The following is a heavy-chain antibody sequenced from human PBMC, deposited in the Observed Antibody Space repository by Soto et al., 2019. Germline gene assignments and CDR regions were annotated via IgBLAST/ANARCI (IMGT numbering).Heavy chain of an antibody. D-gene: IGHD3-9*01. Sequence: GGSLRLSCAASGFTFSSYDMHWVRQATGKGLEWVSAIGTAGDPYYPGSVKGRCTISRDNSKNTLFLQVNSLRAEDTAVYYCSKALRYFDWFVRPWNAMDVWGQGTTVTVSS. CDR3: SKALRYFDWFVRPWNAMDV. CDR1: GFTFSSYD. V-gene: IGHV3-13*05. CDR2: IGTAGDP. J-gene: IGHJ6*02.